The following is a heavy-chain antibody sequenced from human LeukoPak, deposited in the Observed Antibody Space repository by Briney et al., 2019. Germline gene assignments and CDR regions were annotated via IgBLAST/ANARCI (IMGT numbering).Heavy chain of an antibody. CDR1: GFPFSSHG. CDR3: AKRDYDILTGDYYMDV. V-gene: IGHV3-23*01. D-gene: IGHD3-9*01. CDR2: IIGGGGST. J-gene: IGHJ6*03. Sequence: PGGSLRLSCAASGFPFSSHGMSWVRQAPGKGLEWVSGIIGGGGSTYYADSVKGRFTISGDNSRNTLFLQMNSLRAEDTAVYYCAKRDYDILTGDYYMDVWGKGTTVTISS.